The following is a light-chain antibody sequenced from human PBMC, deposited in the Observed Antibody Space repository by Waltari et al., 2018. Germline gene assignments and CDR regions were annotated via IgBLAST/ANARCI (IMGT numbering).Light chain of an antibody. CDR1: QSVLSSSNNKNY. CDR3: QQYYSTPLT. J-gene: IGKJ4*01. Sequence: DIVMTQSPDSLAVSLGERATIDCKSSQSVLSSSNNKNYLAWYQQKPRQPPKLRMSWASTRESGVPDRFSGSGSGTDFTLTISSLQAEDVAVYYCQQYYSTPLTFGGGTKVEIK. V-gene: IGKV4-1*01. CDR2: WAS.